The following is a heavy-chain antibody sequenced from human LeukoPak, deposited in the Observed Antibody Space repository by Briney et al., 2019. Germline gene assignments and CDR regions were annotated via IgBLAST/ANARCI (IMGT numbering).Heavy chain of an antibody. D-gene: IGHD3-22*01. CDR2: ISSYNGKT. CDR1: GYTFTSYG. J-gene: IGHJ4*02. V-gene: IGHV1-18*01. Sequence: ASVTVSCRASGYTFTSYGINWVRQPPGQGLEWMGWISSYNGKTNYEQKLQRRVTMTTDTSTNTAYMELTSLRSDDSAVYYCAREMYDISGRADYWGQGTRVTVSS. CDR3: AREMYDISGRADY.